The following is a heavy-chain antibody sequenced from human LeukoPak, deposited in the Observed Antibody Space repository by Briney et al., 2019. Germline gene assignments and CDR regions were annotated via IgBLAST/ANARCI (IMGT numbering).Heavy chain of an antibody. V-gene: IGHV3-23*01. CDR3: AKVALFSGYYPPFDY. Sequence: GGSLRLSCAASGFTFSSYAMNWVRQAPGKGLEWVSTISNSGDRTYYADSVKGRFTISRDNSKNTLFLQMNSLRPEDTAVYHCAKVALFSGYYPPFDYWGQGTLVTVSS. CDR2: ISNSGDRT. CDR1: GFTFSSYA. D-gene: IGHD3-22*01. J-gene: IGHJ4*02.